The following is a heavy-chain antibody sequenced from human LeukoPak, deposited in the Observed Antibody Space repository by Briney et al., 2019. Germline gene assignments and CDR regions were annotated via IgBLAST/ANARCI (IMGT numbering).Heavy chain of an antibody. V-gene: IGHV1-18*01. CDR1: GETLTSSD. J-gene: IGHJ3*02. Sequence: GASVKVSFNTSGETLTSSDITLVRQAPGQELEWMGWISGYSHETIYAQKFQDRVFMSRDASSTTAYIELRSLRSDDTAVYFCASSRRVEWDFDIWGQGTMVTVSS. CDR2: ISGYSHET. D-gene: IGHD3-3*01. CDR3: ASSRRVEWDFDI.